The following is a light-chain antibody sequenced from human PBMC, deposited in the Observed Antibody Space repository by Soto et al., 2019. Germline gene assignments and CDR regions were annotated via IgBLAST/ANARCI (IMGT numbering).Light chain of an antibody. CDR1: QSVSRSY. CDR3: QQYGSSPGT. CDR2: GAS. J-gene: IGKJ1*01. V-gene: IGKV3-20*01. Sequence: EIVLTQSPGTLSLSPGERATLSCRASQSVSRSYLAWYQQKPGQAPRLLIYGASSRATGIPDRFSGSGSGTDFTLTISSLEPEDSAVYYCQQYGSSPGTFGLGTKVEIK.